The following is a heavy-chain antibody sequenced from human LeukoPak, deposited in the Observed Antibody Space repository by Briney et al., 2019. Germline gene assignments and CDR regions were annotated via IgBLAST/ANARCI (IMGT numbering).Heavy chain of an antibody. D-gene: IGHD4-17*01. CDR2: ISGSAVIT. J-gene: IGHJ3*02. CDR1: GLTFINFG. CDR3: ARDRDYGGAFDI. V-gene: IGHV3-23*01. Sequence: GGTLRLSCAASGLTFINFGMTWVRQAPGKGLEWVSAISGSAVITFYADSVKGRFTISRDNSKNTLYLQMNSLRAEDTAVYYCARDRDYGGAFDIWGQGTMVTVSS.